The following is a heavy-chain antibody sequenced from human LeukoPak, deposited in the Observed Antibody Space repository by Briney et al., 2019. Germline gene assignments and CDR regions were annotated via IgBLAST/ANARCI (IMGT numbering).Heavy chain of an antibody. Sequence: SETLSLTCTVSGGSLSTYYWSWIRQPPGKGLEWIGYVYYSGSTNYNPSLKSRVTISVDTSKNQFSLKLSSVTAADTAVYYCARHAQPSYSNSWYYIDYWGQGTLVTVSS. J-gene: IGHJ4*02. CDR2: VYYSGST. CDR1: GGSLSTYY. D-gene: IGHD6-13*01. CDR3: ARHAQPSYSNSWYYIDY. V-gene: IGHV4-59*08.